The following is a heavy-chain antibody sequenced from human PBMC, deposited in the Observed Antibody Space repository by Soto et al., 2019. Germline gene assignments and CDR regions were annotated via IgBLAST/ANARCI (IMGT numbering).Heavy chain of an antibody. Sequence: SETLSLTCTVSGGSISSYYWSWIRQPPGKGLEWIGYIYYSGNTNYNPSLKSRVTISVDTSKNQFSLKLSSVTAADTAVYYCAGMAYCGSDCYWRYFDYWGQGTLVTVSS. CDR2: IYYSGNT. J-gene: IGHJ4*02. CDR1: GGSISSYY. CDR3: AGMAYCGSDCYWRYFDY. D-gene: IGHD2-21*02. V-gene: IGHV4-59*01.